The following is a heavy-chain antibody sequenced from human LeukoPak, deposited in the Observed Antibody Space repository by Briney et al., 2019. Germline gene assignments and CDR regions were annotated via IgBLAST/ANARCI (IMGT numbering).Heavy chain of an antibody. J-gene: IGHJ4*02. CDR3: AKDPPDRGTTPNYFDY. D-gene: IGHD1-14*01. V-gene: IGHV3-23*01. CDR1: GFTFSSYA. Sequence: GGSLRLSCAASGFTFSSYAMSWVRQAPGKGLEWVSAISGSGGSTYYADSVKGRFTISRDNSKNTLYLQMNSLRAEDTAVYYCAKDPPDRGTTPNYFDYWGQGTLVTVSS. CDR2: ISGSGGST.